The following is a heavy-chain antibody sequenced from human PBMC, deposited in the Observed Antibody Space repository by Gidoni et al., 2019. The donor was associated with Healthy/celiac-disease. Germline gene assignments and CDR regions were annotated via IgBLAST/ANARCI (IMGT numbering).Heavy chain of an antibody. CDR3: ARDADYYDFWSGYSGGGSYYYGMDV. J-gene: IGHJ6*02. Sequence: EVQLVESGGGLVQPGGSLRLSCAASGFTFSSYSLNWVRQAPGKGLEWVSYISSSSSTIYYADSVKGRFTISRDNAKNSLYLQMNSLRDEDTAVYYCARDADYYDFWSGYSGGGSYYYGMDVWGQGTTVTVSS. CDR1: GFTFSSYS. V-gene: IGHV3-48*02. D-gene: IGHD3-3*01. CDR2: ISSSSSTI.